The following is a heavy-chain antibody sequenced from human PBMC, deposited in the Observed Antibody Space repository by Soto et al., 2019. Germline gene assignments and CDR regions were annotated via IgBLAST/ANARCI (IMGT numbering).Heavy chain of an antibody. Sequence: QLQLQESGPGLVKPSETLSLTCTVSGGSISSSSYYWGWIRQPPGKGLEWIGSIYYSGSTYYNPSLTSRVTISVDTSKNQFSLKLSSVTAADTAVYYCARLAEWLGYFDYWGQGTLVNVSS. J-gene: IGHJ4*02. CDR2: IYYSGST. CDR3: ARLAEWLGYFDY. V-gene: IGHV4-39*01. CDR1: GGSISSSSYY. D-gene: IGHD3-3*01.